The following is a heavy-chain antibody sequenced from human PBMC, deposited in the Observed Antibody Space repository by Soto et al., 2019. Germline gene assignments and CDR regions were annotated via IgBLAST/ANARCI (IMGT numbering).Heavy chain of an antibody. CDR1: GGSFSGYY. Sequence: KPSETLSLTCAVYGGSFSGYYWSWIRQPPGKGLEWIGEINHSGSTNYNPSLKSRVTISVDTSKNQFSLKLSSVTAADTAVYYCARGRATIRTYYYYYGMDVWGQGTTVTAP. J-gene: IGHJ6*02. V-gene: IGHV4-34*01. D-gene: IGHD5-12*01. CDR2: INHSGST. CDR3: ARGRATIRTYYYYYGMDV.